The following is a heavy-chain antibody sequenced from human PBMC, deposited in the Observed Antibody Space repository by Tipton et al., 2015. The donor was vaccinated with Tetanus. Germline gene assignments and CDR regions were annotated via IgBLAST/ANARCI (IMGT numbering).Heavy chain of an antibody. CDR3: ARGLPRESFYLDY. J-gene: IGHJ4*02. CDR1: GASINAGGYL. Sequence: GASINAGGYLWTWVRQHPGKGLEWIGNIYYTELTSYTPSLNSRVRISVDTSKNQFSLWLTSVTAADTAVYFCARGLPRESFYLDYWGQGKQVTVSS. CDR2: IYYTELT. D-gene: IGHD3-3*01. V-gene: IGHV4-31*02.